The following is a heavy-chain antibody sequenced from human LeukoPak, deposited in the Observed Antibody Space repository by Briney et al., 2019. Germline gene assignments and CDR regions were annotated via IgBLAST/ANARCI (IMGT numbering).Heavy chain of an antibody. CDR2: ISSNGGST. CDR3: ARGGPGTTLDY. Sequence: PGGSLRLSCSASGFTLSTYAMHWVRQAPGKGLEYVSVISSNGGSTYYADSVKGRFTISRDNAKNTVYLQMNSLRAEDTAVYYCARGGPGTTLDYWGQGTLVTVSS. D-gene: IGHD1-14*01. CDR1: GFTLSTYA. J-gene: IGHJ4*02. V-gene: IGHV3-64*04.